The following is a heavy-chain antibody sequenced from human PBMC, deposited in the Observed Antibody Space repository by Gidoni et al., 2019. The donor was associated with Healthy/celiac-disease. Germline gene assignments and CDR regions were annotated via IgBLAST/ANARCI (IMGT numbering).Heavy chain of an antibody. J-gene: IGHJ4*02. Sequence: EVQLLESGGGLVQPGVYLRLSCAASGCTFSSYAMSWVRQAPGKGLEWVSAISGSGGSPYSADSAKGRFTISRANSKTTLYLQMNSLRAEDTAVYYCAKDFSVVTRLFDYWGQGTLVTVSS. D-gene: IGHD2-15*01. CDR1: GCTFSSYA. V-gene: IGHV3-23*01. CDR2: ISGSGGSP. CDR3: AKDFSVVTRLFDY.